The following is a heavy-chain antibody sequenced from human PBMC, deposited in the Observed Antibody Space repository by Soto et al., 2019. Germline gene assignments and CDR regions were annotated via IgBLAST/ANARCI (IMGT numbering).Heavy chain of an antibody. CDR3: AIDYYDGSGYFCRWFDP. Sequence: GGSLRLSCAASGFSFSKYALHWVRQAPGKGLEWVALISSDESNKYYADSVKGRFTISRNNSRNTMYLQMNSRSAEDTAVYYFAIDYYDGSGYFCRWFDPWGQGTLVTVYS. CDR1: GFSFSKYA. CDR2: ISSDESNK. V-gene: IGHV3-30-3*01. J-gene: IGHJ5*02. D-gene: IGHD3-22*01.